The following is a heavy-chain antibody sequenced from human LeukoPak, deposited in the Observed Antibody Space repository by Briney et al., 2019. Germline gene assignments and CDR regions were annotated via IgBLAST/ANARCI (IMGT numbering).Heavy chain of an antibody. CDR3: ARARGDGYNPLDY. J-gene: IGHJ4*02. Sequence: GGSLRLSCAASGFTFSSYEMNWVRQAPGKGLEWVSSISSSSSYIYYADSVKGRFTISRDNAKNSLYLQMNSLRAEDTAVYYCARARGDGYNPLDYWGQGTLVTVSS. D-gene: IGHD5-24*01. V-gene: IGHV3-21*01. CDR2: ISSSSSYI. CDR1: GFTFSSYE.